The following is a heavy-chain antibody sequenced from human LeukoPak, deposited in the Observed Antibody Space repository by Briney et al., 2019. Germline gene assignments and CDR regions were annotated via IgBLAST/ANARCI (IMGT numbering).Heavy chain of an antibody. V-gene: IGHV3-53*01. CDR1: GFTVSSNY. J-gene: IGHJ5*02. D-gene: IGHD6-19*01. CDR2: IYSGGST. Sequence: PGGSLRLSCAASGFTVSSNYMSWVRQAPGKGLEWVSVIYSGGSTYYADSVKGRFTISRDNSKNTLYLQMNSLRAEDTAVYYCAKDEDSSGWYWFDPWGQGTLVTVSS. CDR3: AKDEDSSGWYWFDP.